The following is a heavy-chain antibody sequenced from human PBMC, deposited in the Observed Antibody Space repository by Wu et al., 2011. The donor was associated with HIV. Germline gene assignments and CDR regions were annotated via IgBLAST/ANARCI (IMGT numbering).Heavy chain of an antibody. CDR3: ARESEGQRMKGFYYYMAV. CDR2: IIPIFGTR. CDR1: GYTFTSYG. J-gene: IGHJ6*03. Sequence: QVQLVQSGAEVKKPGASVKVSCKASGYTFTSYGITWVRQAPGQGLEWMGGIIPIFGTRNDAQKFQGRITITADKSTSTAYMELSSLTSDDTAVYYCARESEGQRMKGFYYYMAVWGKGTTVTVSS. D-gene: IGHD1-1*01. V-gene: IGHV1-69*06.